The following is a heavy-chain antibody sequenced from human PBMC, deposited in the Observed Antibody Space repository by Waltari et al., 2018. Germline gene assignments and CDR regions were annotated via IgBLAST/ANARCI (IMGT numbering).Heavy chain of an antibody. CDR2: INPSGGST. CDR3: ARTGDVGAPTY. V-gene: IGHV1-46*01. CDR1: GSTITCYY. Sequence: QVQLVQSAAEVKTPGAPAKASCKDSGSTITCYYIHWLRPPPGEGLEWRGIINPSGGSTSYAQKFQSRVTMTRDTSTSTVYMEMSSLGSEDAAVYYCARTGDVGAPTYWGQGTLVTVSS. J-gene: IGHJ4*02. D-gene: IGHD1-26*01.